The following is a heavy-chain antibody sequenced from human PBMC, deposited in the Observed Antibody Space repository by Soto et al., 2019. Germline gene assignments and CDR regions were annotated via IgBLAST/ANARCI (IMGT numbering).Heavy chain of an antibody. V-gene: IGHV4-59*11. CDR1: GGSISGHY. CDR2: IFYTGST. Sequence: SETLSLTCTVSGGSISGHYWIWIRQSPGKGLEWIGYIFYTGSTNYNPSLKSRVTLSVDTSKNQFSLRLSSVTAADTAVYYCARVGSSGWSPDYWGQGTLVTVSS. D-gene: IGHD6-19*01. J-gene: IGHJ4*02. CDR3: ARVGSSGWSPDY.